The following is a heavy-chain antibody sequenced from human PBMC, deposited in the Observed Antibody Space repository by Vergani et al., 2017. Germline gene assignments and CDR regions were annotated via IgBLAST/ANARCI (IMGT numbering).Heavy chain of an antibody. CDR2: IIPIFGTA. CDR1: GGTFSSYA. Sequence: QVQLVQSGAEVKKPGSSVKVSCKASGGTFSSYAISWVRQAPGQGLEWMGGIIPIFGTANYAQKFQGRVTITADESTSTAYMELSRLRSEDTAVYYCARDHCSSTSCYAGEGLDYYGMDVWGQGTTVTVSS. J-gene: IGHJ6*02. D-gene: IGHD2-2*01. V-gene: IGHV1-69*01. CDR3: ARDHCSSTSCYAGEGLDYYGMDV.